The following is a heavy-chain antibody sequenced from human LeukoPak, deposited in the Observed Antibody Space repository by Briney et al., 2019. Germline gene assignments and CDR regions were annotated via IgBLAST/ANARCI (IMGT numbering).Heavy chain of an antibody. V-gene: IGHV1-2*02. Sequence: ASVKVSCKASGYTFTGYHMHWVRQAPGQGLEWMGWINPDSGGTDYAQKFQGRVTMTRDTSISTAYMELSRLRSDDTAVYYCARAQLEDDAFDIWGQGTMVTVSS. J-gene: IGHJ3*02. CDR2: INPDSGGT. D-gene: IGHD6-13*01. CDR1: GYTFTGYH. CDR3: ARAQLEDDAFDI.